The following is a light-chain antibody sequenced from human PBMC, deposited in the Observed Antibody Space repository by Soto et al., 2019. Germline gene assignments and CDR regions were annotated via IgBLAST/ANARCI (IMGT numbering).Light chain of an antibody. J-gene: IGKJ2*01. V-gene: IGKV3-11*01. CDR1: QSISYN. CDR2: DAS. Sequence: EIVLTQSPATLSLSPGERATLSCRASQSISYNLAWYQQKSGQAPRLLIYDASNRATGVPARFSGSGSGTDFTLTISSLETEDFAVYYCQQRGDWPLYTFGQGSRLEIK. CDR3: QQRGDWPLYT.